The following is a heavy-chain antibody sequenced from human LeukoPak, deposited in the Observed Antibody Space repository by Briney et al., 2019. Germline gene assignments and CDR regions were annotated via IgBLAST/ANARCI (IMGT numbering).Heavy chain of an antibody. CDR3: AKAARGYSYGYSGY. J-gene: IGHJ4*02. CDR2: ISGSGGST. V-gene: IGHV3-23*01. D-gene: IGHD5-18*01. Sequence: PGGSLRLSCAASGFTFSSYAMSWVRQAPGKGVEWVSAISGSGGSTYCADSVKGRFTISRDNSKNKVYLQMNSLRAEDTAVYYCAKAARGYSYGYSGYWGQGTLVTVSS. CDR1: GFTFSSYA.